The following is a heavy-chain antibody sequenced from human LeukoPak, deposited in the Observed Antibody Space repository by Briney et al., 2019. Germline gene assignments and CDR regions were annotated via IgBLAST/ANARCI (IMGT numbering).Heavy chain of an antibody. D-gene: IGHD5-18*01. V-gene: IGHV3-66*04. CDR1: GFTVSSNY. CDR2: IYSGGST. Sequence: GGSLRLSCAASGFTVSSNYMSWVRQAPGKGLEWVSVIYSGGSTYYADSVKGRFTISRDNSKNTLYLQMNSLRAEDTAVYYCARRRGYSYGYYFDYWGQGTLVTVSS. J-gene: IGHJ4*02. CDR3: ARRRGYSYGYYFDY.